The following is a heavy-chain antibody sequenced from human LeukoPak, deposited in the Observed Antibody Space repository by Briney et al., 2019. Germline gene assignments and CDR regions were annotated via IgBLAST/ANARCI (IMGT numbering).Heavy chain of an antibody. Sequence: PSETLSLTCTVSGGSISSYYWSWIRQPPGKGLEWIGYIYYSGSTNYNPSLKSRVTISVDTSKNQFSLKLCSVTAADTAVYYCARSLGVGGTYYFDYWGQGTLVTVSS. J-gene: IGHJ4*02. V-gene: IGHV4-59*01. CDR2: IYYSGST. CDR3: ARSLGVGGTYYFDY. D-gene: IGHD1/OR15-1a*01. CDR1: GGSISSYY.